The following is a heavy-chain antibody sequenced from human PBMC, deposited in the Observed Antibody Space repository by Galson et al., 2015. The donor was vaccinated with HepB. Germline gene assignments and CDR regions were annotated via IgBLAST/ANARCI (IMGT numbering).Heavy chain of an antibody. V-gene: IGHV7-4-1*02. D-gene: IGHD5-12*01. Sequence: SVKVSCKASGYTFTSYAMNWVRQAPGQGLEWMGWINTNTGNPTYAQGFTGRFVFSLDTSVSTAYLQISSLKAEDTAVYYCARDRSDLGYSGYDFDYWGQGTLVTVSP. J-gene: IGHJ4*02. CDR2: INTNTGNP. CDR1: GYTFTSYA. CDR3: ARDRSDLGYSGYDFDY.